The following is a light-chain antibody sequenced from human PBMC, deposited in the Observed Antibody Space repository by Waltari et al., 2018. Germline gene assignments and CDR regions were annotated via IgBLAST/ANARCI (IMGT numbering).Light chain of an antibody. CDR3: GQGTHWPYS. Sequence: DVVMTQSPLSLPITPGQPASISCRSGQSLVHSDGDTYLTWYQQKPGQPPRLLICKVSNRDSGVPDRFSGSGAGTDFTLKISRVEAEDVGVYYCGQGTHWPYSFGQGTKVEIK. J-gene: IGKJ2*03. CDR2: KVS. V-gene: IGKV2-30*02. CDR1: QSLVHSDGDTY.